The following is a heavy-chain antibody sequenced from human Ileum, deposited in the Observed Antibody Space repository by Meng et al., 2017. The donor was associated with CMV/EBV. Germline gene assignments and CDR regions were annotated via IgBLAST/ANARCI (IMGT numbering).Heavy chain of an antibody. Sequence: NGCATYYANSLKGRFSISRDNSKNTLYLQVGSLRAEDMAVNDCAKDGSGFDDDGNWFASWGQGTLVTVSS. D-gene: IGHD5-12*01. CDR3: AKDGSGFDDDGNWFAS. J-gene: IGHJ5*01. CDR2: NGCAT. V-gene: IGHV3-64*01.